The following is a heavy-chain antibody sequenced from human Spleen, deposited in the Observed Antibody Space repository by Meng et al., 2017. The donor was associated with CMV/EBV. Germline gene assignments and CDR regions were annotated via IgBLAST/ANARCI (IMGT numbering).Heavy chain of an antibody. J-gene: IGHJ4*02. D-gene: IGHD1-26*01. CDR2: INHSGST. CDR1: GGSFSGYY. CDR3: ARGPMGRGDY. Sequence: SETLSLTCAVYGGSFSGYYWSWIRQPPGKGLEWIGEINHSGSTNSIPSLKSRVTISVDTSKNQFSLKLSSVTAADTAVYYCARGPMGRGDYWGQGTLVTVSS. V-gene: IGHV4-34*01.